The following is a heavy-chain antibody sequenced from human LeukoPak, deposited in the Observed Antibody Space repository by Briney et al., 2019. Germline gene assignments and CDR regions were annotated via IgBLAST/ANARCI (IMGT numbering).Heavy chain of an antibody. V-gene: IGHV1-24*01. J-gene: IGHJ4*02. D-gene: IGHD3-22*01. CDR3: TRRSPADNYYDNDY. Sequence: ASVKVSCKVSGYTLTELSMHWVRQAPGKGLEWMGGFDPEDGETIYAQKFQGRVTMTEDTSTDTAYMELSSLKTEDTAVYYCTRRSPADNYYDNDYWGQGTLVTVSS. CDR2: FDPEDGET. CDR1: GYTLTELS.